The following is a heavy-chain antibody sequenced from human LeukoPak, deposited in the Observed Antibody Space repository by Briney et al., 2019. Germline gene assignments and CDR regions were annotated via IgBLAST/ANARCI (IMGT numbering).Heavy chain of an antibody. J-gene: IGHJ3*02. Sequence: PGGSLRLSCAASGFTFSSYAMHWVRQAPGKGLEWVAVISYDGSNKYYADSVKGRFTISRDNSKNTLYLQMNSLRAEDTAVYYCAKQILYGSGSYYNGGAFDIWGQGTMVTVSS. V-gene: IGHV3-30-3*02. D-gene: IGHD3-10*01. CDR1: GFTFSSYA. CDR2: ISYDGSNK. CDR3: AKQILYGSGSYYNGGAFDI.